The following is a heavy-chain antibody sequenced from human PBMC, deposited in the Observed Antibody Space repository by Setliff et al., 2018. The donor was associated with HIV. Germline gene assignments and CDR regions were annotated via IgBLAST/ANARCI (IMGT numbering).Heavy chain of an antibody. D-gene: IGHD5-12*01. Sequence: PGESLKISCKSSGYVFTNYWIGWVRQMPGKGLEWMGIISPDDSDTRYSPSFQGQVTISVDKSTSTAYLQWSSLKASDSAMYYCARGPAGGGYERFFDYWGQGTLVTVSS. CDR3: ARGPAGGGYERFFDY. CDR1: GYVFTNYW. CDR2: ISPDDSDT. V-gene: IGHV5-51*01. J-gene: IGHJ4*02.